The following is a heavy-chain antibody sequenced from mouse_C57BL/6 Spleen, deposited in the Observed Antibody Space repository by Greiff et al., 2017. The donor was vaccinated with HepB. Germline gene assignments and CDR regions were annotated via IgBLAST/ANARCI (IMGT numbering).Heavy chain of an antibody. CDR3: ALYDGYYGAWFAY. V-gene: IGHV14-3*01. Sequence: EVMLVESVAELVRPGASVKLSCTASGFNIKNTYMHWVKQRPEQGLEWIGRIDPANGNTKYAPKFQGKATITADTSSNTAYLQLSSLTSEDTAIYYCALYDGYYGAWFAYWGQGTLVTVSA. CDR1: GFNIKNTY. J-gene: IGHJ3*01. CDR2: IDPANGNT. D-gene: IGHD2-3*01.